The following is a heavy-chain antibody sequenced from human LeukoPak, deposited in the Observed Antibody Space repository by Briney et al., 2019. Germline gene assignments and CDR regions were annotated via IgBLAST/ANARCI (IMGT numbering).Heavy chain of an antibody. J-gene: IGHJ4*02. V-gene: IGHV3-53*01. CDR3: VRKSFGESVY. Sequence: GGSLRLSCAPYDFLVISNYMSWVRQPPGKGLEWVSLLYSGGRSYLADSVKGRFSISRDDSNNAVYLQMNSLRPEDTAVYYCVRKSFGESVYWGQGSLVTASS. CDR2: LYSGGRS. D-gene: IGHD3-10*01. CDR1: DFLVISNY.